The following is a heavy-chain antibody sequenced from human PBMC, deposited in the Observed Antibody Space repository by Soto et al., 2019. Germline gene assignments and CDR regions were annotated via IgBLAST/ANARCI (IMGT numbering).Heavy chain of an antibody. CDR2: ITAVGGTT. J-gene: IGHJ3*02. Sequence: VQLVESGGGVVQPGRSLRLSCAASGFTFSSYAMHWVRQAPGKGLEWVSHITAVGGTTYYADSVKGRFTISRDSSRNTLYLQMNSLRAEDTALYYCAKCLQVNWNYDAFHIWGQGTMVTVSS. CDR3: AKCLQVNWNYDAFHI. CDR1: GFTFSSYA. D-gene: IGHD1-7*01. V-gene: IGHV3-23*04.